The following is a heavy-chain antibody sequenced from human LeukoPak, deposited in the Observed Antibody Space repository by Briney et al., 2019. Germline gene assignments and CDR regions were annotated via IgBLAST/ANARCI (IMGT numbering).Heavy chain of an antibody. CDR2: IYYSGST. CDR1: GGSISSSSYY. Sequence: SGTLSLTCTVSGGSISSSSYYWGWIRQPPGKGLEWIGSIYYSGSTYYNPSLKSRVTISVDTSKNQFSLKLSSVTAADTAVYYCARARGYYDSSGYYWLDYWGQGTLVTVSS. D-gene: IGHD3-22*01. CDR3: ARARGYYDSSGYYWLDY. V-gene: IGHV4-39*07. J-gene: IGHJ4*02.